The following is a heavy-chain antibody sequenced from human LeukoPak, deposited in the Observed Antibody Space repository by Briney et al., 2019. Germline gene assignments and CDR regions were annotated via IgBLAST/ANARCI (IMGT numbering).Heavy chain of an antibody. J-gene: IGHJ4*02. Sequence: PGGSLRLSCAASGFTFSNFGMAWVRRAPGKGLEWVSSISGSISYIYYADSVKGRFTISRDNARNSLYLQMNGLRAEDTAVYYCARDASSGWPFDYWGQGTLVTVSS. D-gene: IGHD6-19*01. CDR1: GFTFSNFG. CDR2: ISGSISYI. V-gene: IGHV3-21*01. CDR3: ARDASSGWPFDY.